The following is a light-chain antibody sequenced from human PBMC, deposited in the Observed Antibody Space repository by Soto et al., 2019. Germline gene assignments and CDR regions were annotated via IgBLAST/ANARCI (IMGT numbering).Light chain of an antibody. J-gene: IGKJ2*01. CDR1: QSISTW. CDR2: KAS. Sequence: DIQMTQSPSTLSASVRDRVTITCRASQSISTWLAWYQQKPGKAPKLLMYKASDLESGVPSRFSGSGSGTEFTLTISSLQPDDVATYYCQQYNSYQYTFGQGTKLEIK. CDR3: QQYNSYQYT. V-gene: IGKV1-5*03.